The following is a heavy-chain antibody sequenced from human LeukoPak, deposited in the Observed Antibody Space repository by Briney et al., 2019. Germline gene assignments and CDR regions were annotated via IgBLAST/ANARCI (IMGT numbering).Heavy chain of an antibody. CDR2: VYPSGNP. CDR3: ARAPTSLYDGNSNGPFDI. J-gene: IGHJ3*02. Sequence: SETLSLTCTVSGSSISASYWSWIRQPAGKRPEYIGRVYPSGNPYYNPSLKSRVTMSLDTSKSQFSLILTPVTAADTAVYYCARAPTSLYDGNSNGPFDIWGPGTMVTVS. V-gene: IGHV4-4*07. D-gene: IGHD4-23*01. CDR1: GSSISASY.